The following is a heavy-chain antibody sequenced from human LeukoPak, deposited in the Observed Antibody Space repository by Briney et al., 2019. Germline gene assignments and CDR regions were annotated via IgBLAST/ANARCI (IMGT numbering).Heavy chain of an antibody. CDR2: IYPGDSDT. J-gene: IGHJ4*02. D-gene: IGHD6-13*01. CDR1: GYSFTSYW. Sequence: GESLKISCKGSGYSFTSYWTGWVRQMPGKGLEWMGIIYPGDSDTRYSPSFQGQVTISADKSISTAYLQWRSLKASDTAIYYCAKSSYRGAIAAAGVDYWGQGTLVTVSS. V-gene: IGHV5-51*01. CDR3: AKSSYRGAIAAAGVDY.